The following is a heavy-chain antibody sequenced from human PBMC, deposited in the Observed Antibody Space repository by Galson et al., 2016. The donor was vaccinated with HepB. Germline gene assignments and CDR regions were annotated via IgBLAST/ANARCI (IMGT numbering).Heavy chain of an antibody. CDR1: GFTFTTHG. V-gene: IGHV3-30*18. J-gene: IGHJ6*02. CDR2: ISYDGSNK. CDR3: AKGPTSYFYGMDV. Sequence: SLRLSCAASGFTFTTHGMHWVRQAPGKGLEWVAVISYDGSNKYYAGSVKGRFTISRDNSKNTLYLQMNSLRADDMAVYYCAKGPTSYFYGMDVWGQGTTVTVSS.